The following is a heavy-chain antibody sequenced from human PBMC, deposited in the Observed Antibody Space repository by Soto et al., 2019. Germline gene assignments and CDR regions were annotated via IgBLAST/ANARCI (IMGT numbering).Heavy chain of an antibody. CDR3: AADPTVDLAAAEYKWFDS. CDR1: GSTLTELS. V-gene: IGHV1-24*01. J-gene: IGHJ5*01. D-gene: IGHD6-13*01. CDR2: FDPEDGET. Sequence: XSVKVSCTFSGSTLTELSMDLVRQAPGKGLEWMGGFDPEDGETIYAQKFQGRVTMTEDTSTDTAYMELSSLRFEDTAVYYCAADPTVDLAAAEYKWFDSWGQGTLVTVSS.